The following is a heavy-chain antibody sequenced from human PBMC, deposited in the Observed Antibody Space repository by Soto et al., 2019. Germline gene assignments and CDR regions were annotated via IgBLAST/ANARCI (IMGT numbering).Heavy chain of an antibody. Sequence: GESLKISCKGSGYTFTSYWIGWVRQMPGKGLEWMGIIYPGDPDTRYSPSFQGQVTISADKSINTAYLQWSSLKASDTAIYYCARPMETSIPVYYGMDVWGRGTTVTVSS. CDR2: IYPGDPDT. V-gene: IGHV5-51*01. D-gene: IGHD2-21*02. CDR3: ARPMETSIPVYYGMDV. J-gene: IGHJ6*02. CDR1: GYTFTSYW.